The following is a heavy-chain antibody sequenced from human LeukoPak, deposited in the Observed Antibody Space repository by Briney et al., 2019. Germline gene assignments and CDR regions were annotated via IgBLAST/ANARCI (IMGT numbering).Heavy chain of an antibody. CDR3: ARSSAYYNEADI. V-gene: IGHV1-46*01. CDR2: INPSGGST. CDR1: GYSFTSYY. J-gene: IGHJ3*02. D-gene: IGHD1-26*01. Sequence: ASVKVSCKTSGYSFTSYYIHWVRQAPGQGLEWMGIINPSGGSTTYAQKFQGRLTMASDTSTSTVFMELSSMRSEDTAMYYCARSSAYYNEADIWGQGTMVTVSS.